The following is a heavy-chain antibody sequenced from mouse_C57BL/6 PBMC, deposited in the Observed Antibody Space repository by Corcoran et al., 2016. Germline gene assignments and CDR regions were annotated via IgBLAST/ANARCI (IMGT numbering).Heavy chain of an antibody. CDR3: ARQNSSGRDFDY. Sequence: QVQLKQSGAELVRPGASVKLSCKASGYTFTDYYINWVKQRPGQGLEWSARIYPGSGNTYYNEKFKGKATLTAEKSSSTAYMQLSSLTSENSAVYFCARQNSSGRDFDYWGQGTTLTVSS. CDR2: IYPGSGNT. V-gene: IGHV1-76*01. D-gene: IGHD3-2*02. CDR1: GYTFTDYY. J-gene: IGHJ2*01.